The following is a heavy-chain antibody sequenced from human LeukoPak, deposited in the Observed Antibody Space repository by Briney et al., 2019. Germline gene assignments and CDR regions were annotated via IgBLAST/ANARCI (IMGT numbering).Heavy chain of an antibody. CDR2: INHSGST. V-gene: IGHV4-34*01. Sequence: SETLSLTCAVYGGSFSGYYWSWIRQPPGKGLEWSGEINHSGSTNYNPSLKSRVTISVDTSKNQFSLKLSSVTAADTAVYYCARGGPTVTTSGNWFDPWGQGTLVTVSS. D-gene: IGHD4-17*01. CDR1: GGSFSGYY. CDR3: ARGGPTVTTSGNWFDP. J-gene: IGHJ5*02.